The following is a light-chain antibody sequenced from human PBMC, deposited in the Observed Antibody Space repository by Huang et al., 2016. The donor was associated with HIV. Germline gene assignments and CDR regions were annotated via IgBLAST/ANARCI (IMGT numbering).Light chain of an antibody. CDR1: QSVSSY. J-gene: IGKJ5*01. V-gene: IGKV3-11*01. Sequence: EIVLTQSPATLSLSPGERATLSCRASQSVSSYLAWYQQKPGQAPRRLIYDASYRATGVPVRFSGSGSGTDFTLTISSLEPEDFAVYHCQQRTDWPAFGQGTRLEIK. CDR2: DAS. CDR3: QQRTDWPA.